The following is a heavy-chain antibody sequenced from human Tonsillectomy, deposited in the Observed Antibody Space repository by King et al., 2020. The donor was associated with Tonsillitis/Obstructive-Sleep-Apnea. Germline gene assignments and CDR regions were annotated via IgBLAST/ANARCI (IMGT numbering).Heavy chain of an antibody. V-gene: IGHV1-69*01. Sequence: QLVQSGAEVKKPGSSVKVSCKASGGTFSSYAISWVRQAPGQGLEWMGGIIPIFGTANYAQKFQGRVTITADESTSTAYMELSSLRSEDTAVYYCARGGIGGVVPADTSNFRYYMDVWGKGTTVTVSS. D-gene: IGHD2-2*01. CDR1: GGTFSSYA. CDR3: ARGGIGGVVPADTSNFRYYMDV. J-gene: IGHJ6*03. CDR2: IIPIFGTA.